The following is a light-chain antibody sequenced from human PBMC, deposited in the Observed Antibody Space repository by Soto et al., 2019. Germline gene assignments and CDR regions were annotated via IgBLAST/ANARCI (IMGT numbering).Light chain of an antibody. Sequence: EVVMTQSPATLSVSPGEGATIPCRASQGIGDTLAWYQHKPGQNTRLLIYDTSTRDTGVPDRVSGSRSGTEVTLTINSLQSEDFAVYYCQRYNNWPLTFGGGTKVDIK. CDR2: DTS. V-gene: IGKV3-15*01. CDR1: QGIGDT. J-gene: IGKJ4*01. CDR3: QRYNNWPLT.